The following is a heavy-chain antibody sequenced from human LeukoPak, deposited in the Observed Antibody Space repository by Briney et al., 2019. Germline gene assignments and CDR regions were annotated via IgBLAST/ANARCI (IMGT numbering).Heavy chain of an antibody. V-gene: IGHV3-30*02. D-gene: IGHD6-13*01. J-gene: IGHJ4*02. CDR2: IRYDGSNE. CDR3: AKTSSWSADY. Sequence: GGSLRLSCAASGFTFSSYGMHWVRQAPGKGLEWVSFIRYDGSNEYYADSVRGRFTISRDNAKNSLYLQMNSLRAEDTAVYYCAKTSSWSADYWGQGTLVTVSS. CDR1: GFTFSSYG.